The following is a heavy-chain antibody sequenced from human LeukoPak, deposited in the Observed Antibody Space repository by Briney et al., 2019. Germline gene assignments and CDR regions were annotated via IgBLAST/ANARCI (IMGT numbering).Heavy chain of an antibody. CDR2: IYYSGST. CDR1: GGSISSGDYY. D-gene: IGHD7-27*01. CDR3: ARVRNWGIFDY. V-gene: IGHV4-30-4*01. J-gene: IGHJ4*02. Sequence: SETLSLTCTVPGGSISSGDYYWSWIRQPPGKGLEWIGYIYYSGSTYYNPPLKSRVTISVDTSKNQFSLRLRSVTAADTAVYYCARVRNWGIFDYWGQGTLVTVSS.